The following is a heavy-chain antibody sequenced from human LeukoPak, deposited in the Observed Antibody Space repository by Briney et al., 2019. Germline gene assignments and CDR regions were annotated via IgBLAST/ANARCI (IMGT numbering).Heavy chain of an antibody. V-gene: IGHV3-21*04. CDR3: AKSWGQLWFGELLWHY. J-gene: IGHJ4*02. D-gene: IGHD3-10*01. Sequence: PGGSLRLSCAASGFSFNTYSMTWVRQAPGKGLEWVSIISRTSESTFYADSVKGRFTISRDNAKNSLYLQMNSLRAEDTAVYYCAKSWGQLWFGELLWHYWGQGTLVTVSS. CDR2: ISRTSEST. CDR1: GFSFNTYS.